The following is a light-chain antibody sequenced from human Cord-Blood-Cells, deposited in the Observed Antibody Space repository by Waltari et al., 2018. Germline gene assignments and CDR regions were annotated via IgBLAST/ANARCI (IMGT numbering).Light chain of an antibody. J-gene: IGLJ3*02. CDR2: EGS. CDR1: SSDVGSYKL. V-gene: IGLV2-23*01. Sequence: QSALTQPASVSGSPGQSSPLSCTGTSSDVGSYKLVSWYQQHPGKAPKLMIYEGSKRPSGVSNRFSGSKSGNTASLTISGLQAEDEADYYCCSYAGSSNWVFGGGTKLTVL. CDR3: CSYAGSSNWV.